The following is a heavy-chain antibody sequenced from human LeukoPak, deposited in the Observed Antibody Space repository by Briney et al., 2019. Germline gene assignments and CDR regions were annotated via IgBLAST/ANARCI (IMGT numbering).Heavy chain of an antibody. V-gene: IGHV3-23*01. J-gene: IGHJ4*02. Sequence: PGGSLRLSCAASGFTFSTYAMSWVRQAPGKGLEWVSSISGSDGTTYYVDSVKGRFTISGDNSKNTLYLQMNSLRAEDTAVYYCAKDPPGLLSRGMDYWGQGTLLTVSS. CDR2: ISGSDGTT. D-gene: IGHD3-10*01. CDR1: GFTFSTYA. CDR3: AKDPPGLLSRGMDY.